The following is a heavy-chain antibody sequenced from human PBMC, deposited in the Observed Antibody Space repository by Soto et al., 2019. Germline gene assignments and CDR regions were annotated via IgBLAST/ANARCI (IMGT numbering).Heavy chain of an antibody. CDR2: INAGNGNT. D-gene: IGHD4-17*01. Sequence: ASVKVSCKASGYTFTSYAMHWVRQAPGQRLEWMGWINAGNGNTKYSQKFQGRVTITRDTSASTAYMELSSLRSEDTAVYYCARELATTGYYYYGMDVWGLGTTVTVSS. CDR1: GYTFTSYA. V-gene: IGHV1-3*01. CDR3: ARELATTGYYYYGMDV. J-gene: IGHJ6*02.